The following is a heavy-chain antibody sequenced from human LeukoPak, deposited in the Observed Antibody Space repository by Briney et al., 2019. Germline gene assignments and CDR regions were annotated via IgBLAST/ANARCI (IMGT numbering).Heavy chain of an antibody. D-gene: IGHD3-10*01. V-gene: IGHV3-30*03. CDR1: GFTFSSYG. CDR2: ISYDGSNK. CDR3: ARDGVSGSGYYMDV. J-gene: IGHJ6*03. Sequence: GGSLRLSCAASGFTFSSYGMHWVRQAPGKGLEWVAVISYDGSNKYHADSVKGRFTISRDNSKNTLYLQMNSLRAEDTAVYYCARDGVSGSGYYMDVWGKGTTVTVSS.